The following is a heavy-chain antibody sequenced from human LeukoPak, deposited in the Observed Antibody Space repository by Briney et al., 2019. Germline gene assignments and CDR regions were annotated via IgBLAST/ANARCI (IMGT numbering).Heavy chain of an antibody. CDR1: GGSISSGSYY. CDR3: ARGAGGYYYYYMDV. J-gene: IGHJ6*03. CDR2: IYTSGST. D-gene: IGHD1-14*01. V-gene: IGHV4-61*02. Sequence: SETLSLTCTVSGGSISSGSYYWSWIRQPAGKGLEWIGRIYTSGSTNYNPSLKSRVTISVDTSKNQFSLKLSSVTAADTAVYYCARGAGGYYYYYMDVWGKGTTVTVSS.